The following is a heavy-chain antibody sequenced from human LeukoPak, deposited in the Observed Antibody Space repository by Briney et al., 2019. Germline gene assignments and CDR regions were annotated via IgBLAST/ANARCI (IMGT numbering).Heavy chain of an antibody. CDR1: GGSISSGSYY. J-gene: IGHJ4*02. CDR2: IYTSGST. D-gene: IGHD3-10*01. V-gene: IGHV4-61*02. CDR3: AREIGDEVRGV. Sequence: SETQSLTCTVSGGSISSGSYYWSWIRQPVGKGLEWIGRIYTSGSTNYNPSLKSRVTISVDTSKNQFSLKLSSVTAADTAVYYCAREIGDEVRGVWGQGTLVTVSS.